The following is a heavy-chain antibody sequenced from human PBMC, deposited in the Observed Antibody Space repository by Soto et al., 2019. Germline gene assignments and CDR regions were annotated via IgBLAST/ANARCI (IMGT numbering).Heavy chain of an antibody. CDR1: GLTFSSYG. CDR3: ARGPKYSSGWYYFDF. CDR2: MWYDGSNK. J-gene: IGHJ4*02. Sequence: QVQPVESGGGVVQPGRSLRLSCAASGLTFSSYGMHWVRQAPGKGLEWVAVMWYDGSNKYYADSVKGRFTISRDNSKNTLYRQMNSLRGEYTAVYYCARGPKYSSGWYYFDFWGQGTLVTVSS. V-gene: IGHV3-33*01. D-gene: IGHD6-19*01.